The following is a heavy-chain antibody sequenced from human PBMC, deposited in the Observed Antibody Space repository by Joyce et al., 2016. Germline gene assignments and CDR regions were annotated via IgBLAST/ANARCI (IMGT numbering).Heavy chain of an antibody. CDR2: ITTSGAT. D-gene: IGHD6-19*01. Sequence: QVQLRQWGAGLLKPSETLSLTCAVSGGPFRGFFWTWVRQPPGKALEWIGDITTSGATNYSPSLRSRVAISVDTSNNHFSLTLTSLSAADMAVYYCARSQWLAPLMYWGQGTLVTVSP. V-gene: IGHV4-34*02. J-gene: IGHJ4*02. CDR3: ARSQWLAPLMY. CDR1: GGPFRGFF.